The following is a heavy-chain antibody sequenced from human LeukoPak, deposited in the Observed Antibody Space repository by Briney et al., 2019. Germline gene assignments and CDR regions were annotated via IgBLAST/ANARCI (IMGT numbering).Heavy chain of an antibody. J-gene: IGHJ5*02. CDR2: IIPILGIA. CDR3: ARGVDGGNSDWFDP. CDR1: GYIFTGYY. D-gene: IGHD2-21*02. V-gene: IGHV1-69*04. Sequence: GASVKVSCKASGYIFTGYYLHWVRQAPGQGLEWMGRIIPILGIANYAQKFQGRVTITADKSTSTAYMELSSLRSEDTAVYYCARGVDGGNSDWFDPWGQGTLVTVSS.